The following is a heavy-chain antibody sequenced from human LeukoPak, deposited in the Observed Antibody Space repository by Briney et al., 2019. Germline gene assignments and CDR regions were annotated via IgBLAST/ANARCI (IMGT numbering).Heavy chain of an antibody. D-gene: IGHD2-21*02. CDR2: ISSIGSNI. V-gene: IGHV3-48*03. CDR3: ARIVVVTAIYYFDY. CDR1: GVTFSSYE. J-gene: IGHJ4*02. Sequence: PGGSLRLSCAASGVTFSSYEMNWVCKAPRQGLELVSYISSIGSNIYYPDSVKGRFTISRDNAKNSLYLQMNSLGAEDTAVYYCARIVVVTAIYYFDYWGQGTLVTVSS.